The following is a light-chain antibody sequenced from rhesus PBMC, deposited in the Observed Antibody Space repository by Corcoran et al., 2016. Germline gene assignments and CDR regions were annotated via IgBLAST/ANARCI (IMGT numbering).Light chain of an antibody. CDR2: DAS. CDR3: QQHNSYPLT. J-gene: IGKJ4*01. V-gene: IGKV1-25*01. CDR1: QGISKY. Sequence: DIQMTQSPSSLSASVGDTVTITCQASQGISKYLAWYQQKPGKAPKLLINDASPLLSGVPSRFSGSGSGTDFPLTISALPPEDFSTYFCQQHNSYPLTFGGGTKVELK.